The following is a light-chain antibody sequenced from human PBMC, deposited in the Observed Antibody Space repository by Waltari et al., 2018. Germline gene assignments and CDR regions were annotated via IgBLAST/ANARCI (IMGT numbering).Light chain of an antibody. V-gene: IGLV2-8*01. Sequence: QSALTQPPSASGSPGQSVTISCTGTSSDDGGYNYVSWYQQPPGKAPKLMIYEVSKRPSGVPDRFSGSKSGNTASLTVSGLQAEDEADYYCSSYAGSNTPFGGGTKLTVL. CDR1: SSDDGGYNY. J-gene: IGLJ2*01. CDR2: EVS. CDR3: SSYAGSNTP.